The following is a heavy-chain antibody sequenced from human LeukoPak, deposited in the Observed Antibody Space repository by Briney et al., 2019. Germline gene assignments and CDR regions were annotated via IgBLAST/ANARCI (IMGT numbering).Heavy chain of an antibody. V-gene: IGHV4-59*01. CDR1: GGSISSYY. D-gene: IGHD3-10*01. CDR3: ARSPTVVRIVGGNFDY. CDR2: IYYSGST. J-gene: IGHJ4*02. Sequence: PSETLSLTCTVSGGSISSYYWSWIRQPPGKGLEWIGYIYYSGSTNYNPSLKSRVTISVDTSKNQFSLNLSSVTAADTAVYYCARSPTVVRIVGGNFDYWGQGTLVTVSS.